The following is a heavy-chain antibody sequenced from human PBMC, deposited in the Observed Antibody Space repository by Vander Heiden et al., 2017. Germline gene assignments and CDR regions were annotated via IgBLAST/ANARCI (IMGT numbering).Heavy chain of an antibody. D-gene: IGHD2-15*01. J-gene: IGHJ5*02. CDR3: ARAGGNIVVVVAATREGYWFDP. V-gene: IGHV1-69*01. Sequence: QVQLVQSGAEVKKPGSSVTVSCKASGGTFSSYAISWVGQAPGQGLEWMGGIIPIFGTANYAQKFQGRVTITADESTSTAYMELSSLRSEDTAVYYCARAGGNIVVVVAATREGYWFDPWGQGTLVTVSS. CDR2: IIPIFGTA. CDR1: GGTFSSYA.